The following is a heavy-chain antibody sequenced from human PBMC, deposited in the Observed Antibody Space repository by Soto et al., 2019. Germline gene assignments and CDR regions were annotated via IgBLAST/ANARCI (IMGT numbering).Heavy chain of an antibody. Sequence: GGSLRLSLAASGFIFSDSSMTWVRRAPGKGLEWVATIKKDESEIYYGDSVKGRFTISRDNDKSSLDLQMNSLRAEDTAVYYCARDHGGQSGNFIFDNLGQGTPVTVSS. CDR2: IKKDESEI. J-gene: IGHJ4*02. CDR1: GFIFSDSS. V-gene: IGHV3-7*01. D-gene: IGHD3-16*01. CDR3: ARDHGGQSGNFIFDN.